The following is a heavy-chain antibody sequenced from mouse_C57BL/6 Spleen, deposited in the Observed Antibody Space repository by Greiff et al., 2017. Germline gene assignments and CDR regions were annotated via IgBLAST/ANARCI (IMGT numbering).Heavy chain of an antibody. V-gene: IGHV5-17*01. CDR2: ISSGSSTI. D-gene: IGHD1-1*01. CDR3: ARGYYGSSSPWFAY. J-gene: IGHJ3*01. CDR1: GFTFSDYG. Sequence: EVQRVESGGGLVKPGGSLKLSCAASGFTFSDYGMHWVRQAPEKGLEWVAYISSGSSTIYYADTVKGRFTISRDNAKNTLFLQMTSLRSEDTAMYYCARGYYGSSSPWFAYWGQGTLVTVSA.